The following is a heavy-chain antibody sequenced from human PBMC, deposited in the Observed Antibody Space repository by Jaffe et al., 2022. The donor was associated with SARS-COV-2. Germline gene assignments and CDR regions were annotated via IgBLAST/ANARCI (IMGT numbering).Heavy chain of an antibody. V-gene: IGHV3-72*01. D-gene: IGHD3-10*01. CDR1: GFTFSDHY. Sequence: EVQLVESGGGLVQPGGSLRLSCAASGFTFSDHYMDWVRQAPGKGLEWVGRTRNKANSYTTEYAASVKGRFTISRDDSKNSLYLQMNSLKTEDTAVYYCARGGIWFGDLWGYYFDYWGQGTLVTVSS. CDR2: TRNKANSYTT. CDR3: ARGGIWFGDLWGYYFDY. J-gene: IGHJ4*02.